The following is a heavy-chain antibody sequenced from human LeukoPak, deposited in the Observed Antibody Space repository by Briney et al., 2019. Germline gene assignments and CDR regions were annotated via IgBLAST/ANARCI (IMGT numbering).Heavy chain of an antibody. Sequence: GGSLRLSCAASGFTFSSYSMNWVRQAPGKGLEWVSSISSSSSYIYYADSVKGRFTISRDNAKNSLYLQMSSLRAEDTAVYYCARDSRTYSSGASWGQGTLVTVSS. J-gene: IGHJ5*02. D-gene: IGHD6-19*01. CDR1: GFTFSSYS. CDR3: ARDSRTYSSGAS. V-gene: IGHV3-21*01. CDR2: ISSSSSYI.